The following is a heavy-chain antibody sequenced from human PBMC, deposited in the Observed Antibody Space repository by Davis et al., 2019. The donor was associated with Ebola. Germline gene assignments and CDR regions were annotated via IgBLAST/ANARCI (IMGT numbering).Heavy chain of an antibody. CDR2: VIDSGIS. D-gene: IGHD4-17*01. J-gene: IGHJ4*02. CDR3: AKNHYGDYSFDY. V-gene: IGHV4-34*12. CDR1: GGSFSGYY. Sequence: SETLSPTFAVHGGSFSGYYWSWVCQSPGKGLEWIGEVIDSGISNYNPSLKSRVSVSVDTSKNQFSLKVSSVTAADTAVYYCAKNHYGDYSFDYWGQGTLVTVSS.